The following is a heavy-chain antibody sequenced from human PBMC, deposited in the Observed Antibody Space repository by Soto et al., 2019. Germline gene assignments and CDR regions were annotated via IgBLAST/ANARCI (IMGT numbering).Heavy chain of an antibody. V-gene: IGHV3-15*01. D-gene: IGHD3-9*01. CDR3: ATGLLRYYAY. Sequence: GGSLRLSCAASGINFSRAWMSWVRQAPGKGLEWVGRIKSKFDGEIIDYAAPVKGRFTISRDDSKSIVYLQMNSLNTEDTAVYYCATGLLRYYAYWGHGTLVTVSS. J-gene: IGHJ4*01. CDR2: IKSKFDGEII. CDR1: GINFSRAW.